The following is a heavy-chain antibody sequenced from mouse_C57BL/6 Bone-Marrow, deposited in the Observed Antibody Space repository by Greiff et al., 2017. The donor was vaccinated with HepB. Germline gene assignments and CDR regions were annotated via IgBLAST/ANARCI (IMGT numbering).Heavy chain of an antibody. CDR3: ARGGYSNYVDY. J-gene: IGHJ2*01. CDR1: GYSITSGYY. V-gene: IGHV3-6*01. D-gene: IGHD2-5*01. CDR2: ISYDGSN. Sequence: ESGPGLVKPSQSLSLTCSVTGYSITSGYYWNWIRQFPGNKLEWMGYISYDGSNKYNPSLKNRISITRDTSKNQFFLKLNSVTTEDTATYYCARGGYSNYVDYWGQGTTLTVSS.